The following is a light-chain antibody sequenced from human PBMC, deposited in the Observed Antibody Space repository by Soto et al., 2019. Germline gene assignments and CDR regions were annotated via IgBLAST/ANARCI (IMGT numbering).Light chain of an antibody. Sequence: DIQMTQSPSTLSTSVGARVTITCRASQSVAYWLAWYQQKPGKAPKLLIYEASTLQSGVPSRFSGSGSGTEFTLTISGLLPEDFAAYHCQQLYTLPFTFGQGTRLEIK. J-gene: IGKJ5*01. V-gene: IGKV1-5*01. CDR3: QQLYTLPFT. CDR1: QSVAYW. CDR2: EAS.